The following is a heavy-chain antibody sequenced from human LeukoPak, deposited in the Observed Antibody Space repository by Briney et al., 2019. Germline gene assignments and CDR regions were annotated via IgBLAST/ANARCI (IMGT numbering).Heavy chain of an antibody. CDR3: AAGRIVYSSPSYFDY. Sequence: GGSLRLSCAASGFTVSSNYMSWVRQAPEKGLEWVSVIYSGGSTYYADSVKGRFTISRDNSKNTLYLQMNSLRAEDTAVYYCAAGRIVYSSPSYFDYWGQGTLVTVSS. V-gene: IGHV3-53*01. CDR2: IYSGGST. J-gene: IGHJ4*02. D-gene: IGHD6-6*01. CDR1: GFTVSSNY.